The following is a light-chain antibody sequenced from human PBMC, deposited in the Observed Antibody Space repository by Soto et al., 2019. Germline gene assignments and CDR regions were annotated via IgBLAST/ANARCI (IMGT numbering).Light chain of an antibody. V-gene: IGLV1-51*01. J-gene: IGLJ2*01. CDR2: GNN. Sequence: QSVLTQPPSVSAAPGQKVTISCSGSSSNIGNKYVSWYQQLPGTAPKLLIYGNNKRPSGIPDRFSGSKSGTSATLGITGLQTGDEADYYCGTWDSSLSAVVFGGGTKLTVL. CDR1: SSNIGNKY. CDR3: GTWDSSLSAVV.